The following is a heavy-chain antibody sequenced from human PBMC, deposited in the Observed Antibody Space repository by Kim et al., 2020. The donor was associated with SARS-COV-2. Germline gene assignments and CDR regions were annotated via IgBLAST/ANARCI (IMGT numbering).Heavy chain of an antibody. CDR1: GFTFSNAW. J-gene: IGHJ4*02. CDR2: IKSKTDGGTT. D-gene: IGHD3-22*01. Sequence: GGSLRLSCAASGFTFSNAWMSWVRQAPGKGLEWVGRIKSKTDGGTTDYAAPVKGRFTISRDDSKNTLYLQMNSLKTEDTAVYYCTTDYPTYYYDSSGYYLGRRNFDYWGQGTLVTVSS. V-gene: IGHV3-15*01. CDR3: TTDYPTYYYDSSGYYLGRRNFDY.